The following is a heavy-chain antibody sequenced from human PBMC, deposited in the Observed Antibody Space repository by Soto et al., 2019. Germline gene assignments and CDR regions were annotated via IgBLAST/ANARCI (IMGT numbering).Heavy chain of an antibody. V-gene: IGHV4-59*08. CDR1: GGSISSYY. CDR3: ARQGFAGIVTGYYKGGYYYYMDG. Sequence: QVQLQESGPGLVKPSETLSLTCTVSGGSISSYYWSWIRQPPGKGLEWIGYIYYSGSTNYNPSLKSRVTISVDTSKNQFALKLSSVTAADTAVYDCARQGFAGIVTGYYKGGYYYYMDGWGKGTTVTVSS. CDR2: IYYSGST. D-gene: IGHD3-9*01. J-gene: IGHJ6*03.